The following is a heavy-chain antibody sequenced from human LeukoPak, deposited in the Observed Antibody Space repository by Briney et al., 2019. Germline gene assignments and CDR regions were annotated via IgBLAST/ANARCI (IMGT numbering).Heavy chain of an antibody. CDR2: IYYSGST. CDR3: ARDIAAADLPNYYYYYMDV. CDR1: GGSISSSSYY. J-gene: IGHJ6*03. Sequence: SETLSLTCTVSGGSISSSSYYWGWIRQPPGKGLEWIGSIYYSGSTYYNPSLKSRVTISVDTSKNQFSLKLSSVTAADTAVYYCARDIAAADLPNYYYYYMDVWGKGTTATVSS. V-gene: IGHV4-39*07. D-gene: IGHD6-13*01.